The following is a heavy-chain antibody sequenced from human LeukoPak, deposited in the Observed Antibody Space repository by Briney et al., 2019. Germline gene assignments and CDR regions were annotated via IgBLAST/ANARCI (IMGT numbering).Heavy chain of an antibody. CDR2: IKQDGSEK. V-gene: IGHV3-7*01. J-gene: IGHJ4*02. D-gene: IGHD4-17*01. CDR3: ARQNYGDAHDC. Sequence: PGGSLRLSCAGSGFTFSSYWMNWVRQAPGKGLEWVANIKQDGSEKYYVDSVKGRFTISRDNAKNSLYLQMNSLRAEDTAVYYCARQNYGDAHDCWGQGTLVTVSP. CDR1: GFTFSSYW.